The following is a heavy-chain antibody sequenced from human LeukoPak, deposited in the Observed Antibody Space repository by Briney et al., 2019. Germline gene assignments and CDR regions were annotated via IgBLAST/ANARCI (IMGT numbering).Heavy chain of an antibody. J-gene: IGHJ5*02. V-gene: IGHV4-34*01. D-gene: IGHD3-10*01. CDR2: INHSGST. Sequence: SETLSPTCAVYGGSFSGYYWSWIRQPPGKGLEWIGEINHSGSTNYNPSLKSRVTISVDTSKSQFSLKLSSVTAADTAVYYCARGVGRFTMVRGVNNWFDPWGQGTRVTVPS. CDR3: ARGVGRFTMVRGVNNWFDP. CDR1: GGSFSGYY.